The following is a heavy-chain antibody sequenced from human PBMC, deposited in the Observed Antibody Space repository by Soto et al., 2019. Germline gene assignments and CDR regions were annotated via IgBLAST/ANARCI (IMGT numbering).Heavy chain of an antibody. J-gene: IGHJ6*02. V-gene: IGHV1-69*01. D-gene: IGHD2-21*02. CDR3: ARGEVVTTSYYYYGMDV. CDR2: IIPIFGTA. CDR1: GGTFSSYA. Sequence: QVQLVQSGAEVKKPGSSVKVSCKASGGTFSSYAISWVRQAPGQGLEWMGGIIPIFGTANYAQKFQGRVTITADESTSTAYMELSSLISEDTAVYYCARGEVVTTSYYYYGMDVWGQGTTVTVSS.